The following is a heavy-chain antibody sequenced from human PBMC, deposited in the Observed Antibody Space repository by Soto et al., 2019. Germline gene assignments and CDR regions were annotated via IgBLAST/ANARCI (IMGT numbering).Heavy chain of an antibody. Sequence: EVKLMESGVALVQPGGSLSLSCAASGFSVSRNYMTWVRQAPGKGLDWVSVIYAGVGTSYAASVKGRFTISRSNSKNTLYLQMDSLRVDDTAVYYCARVAYDQSGSTLDYWGQGTRVTVSS. J-gene: IGHJ4*02. CDR2: IYAGVGT. V-gene: IGHV3-53*04. CDR1: GFSVSRNY. D-gene: IGHD2-2*01. CDR3: ARVAYDQSGSTLDY.